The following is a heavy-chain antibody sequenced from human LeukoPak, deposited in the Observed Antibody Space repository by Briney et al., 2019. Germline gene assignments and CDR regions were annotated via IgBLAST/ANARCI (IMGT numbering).Heavy chain of an antibody. CDR1: GFTFSTYW. Sequence: GSLRLSCAASGFTFSTYWMSWVRQAPGKGLEWVANIKQDGSKTYYVDSVKGRLTISRDNAKNSLYLQMNSLRAEDTAVYYCARAENSFDFXSGHLXWXQGXXVTVSS. CDR3: ARAENSFDFXSGHLX. CDR2: IKQDGSKT. V-gene: IGHV3-7*01. J-gene: IGHJ3*01. D-gene: IGHD3-3*01.